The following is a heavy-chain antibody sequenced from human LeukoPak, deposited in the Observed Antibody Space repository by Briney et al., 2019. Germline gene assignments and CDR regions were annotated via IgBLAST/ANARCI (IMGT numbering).Heavy chain of an antibody. D-gene: IGHD5-24*01. V-gene: IGHV3-21*01. CDR1: GFTFSSYS. J-gene: IGHJ3*02. CDR2: ISSSNSYI. CDR3: ARPAVRDGYNYGAFDI. Sequence: GGSLRLSCAASGFTFSSYSMNWVRQAPGKGLEWVSPISSSNSYIYYADSVKGRFTISRDNAKNSLYLQMNSLRAEDTAVYYCARPAVRDGYNYGAFDIWGQGTMVTVSS.